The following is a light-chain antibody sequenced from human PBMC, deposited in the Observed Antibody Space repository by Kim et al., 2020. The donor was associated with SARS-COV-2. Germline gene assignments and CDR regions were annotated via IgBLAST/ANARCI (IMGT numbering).Light chain of an antibody. J-gene: IGKJ4*01. Sequence: LSPGERATLSCRASQSVSSYLAWYQQKPGQAPRLLIYDASNRATGIPARFSGSGSGTDFTLTISSLEPEDFAVYYCQQRSNWPLTFGGGTKVDIK. V-gene: IGKV3-11*01. CDR2: DAS. CDR1: QSVSSY. CDR3: QQRSNWPLT.